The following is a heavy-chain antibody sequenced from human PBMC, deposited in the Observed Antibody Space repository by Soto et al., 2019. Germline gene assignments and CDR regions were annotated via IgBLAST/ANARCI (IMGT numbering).Heavy chain of an antibody. Sequence: ETLSLTCTVSGGSISSGSYYWDWIRQHPGKGLEWIGNVYYSGSTNYNPSLESRVTISVDTSKNQFSLKLSSVTAADTAVYYCARQTDSYYTFDAFDIWGQGTMVTVS. CDR2: VYYSGST. D-gene: IGHD3-22*01. CDR1: GGSISSGSYY. CDR3: ARQTDSYYTFDAFDI. J-gene: IGHJ3*02. V-gene: IGHV4-39*01.